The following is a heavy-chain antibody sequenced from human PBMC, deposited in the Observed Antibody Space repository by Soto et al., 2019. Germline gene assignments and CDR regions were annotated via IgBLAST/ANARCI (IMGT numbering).Heavy chain of an antibody. CDR3: ARDAGGIDY. Sequence: PSETLSLTCAVSGGSISSGGYSWSWIRQPPGKGLEWIGYIYHSGSTYYNPSLKSRVTISVDRSKNQFSLKLSSVTAADTAVYYCARDAGGIDYWGQGTLVTVSS. CDR1: GGSISSGGYS. J-gene: IGHJ4*02. CDR2: IYHSGST. V-gene: IGHV4-30-2*01. D-gene: IGHD3-10*01.